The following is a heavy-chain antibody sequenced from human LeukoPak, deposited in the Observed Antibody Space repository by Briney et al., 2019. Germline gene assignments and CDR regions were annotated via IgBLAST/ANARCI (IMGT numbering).Heavy chain of an antibody. CDR2: MNPNSGNT. Sequence: ASVKVSCKASGCTFTSYDINWVRQATGQGLEWMGWMNPNSGNTGYAQKFQGRVTMTRNTSISTAYMELSSLRSEDTAVYYCARGVTIFGVVIPYYYYMDVWGKGTTVTVSS. CDR3: ARGVTIFGVVIPYYYYMDV. J-gene: IGHJ6*03. D-gene: IGHD3-3*01. CDR1: GCTFTSYD. V-gene: IGHV1-8*01.